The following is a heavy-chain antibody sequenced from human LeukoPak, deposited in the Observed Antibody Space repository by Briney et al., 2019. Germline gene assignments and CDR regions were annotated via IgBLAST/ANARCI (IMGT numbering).Heavy chain of an antibody. D-gene: IGHD3-10*01. Sequence: GGSLSLSCAASGFTACSNHMSWVRPAPGKGLEWVSLIYSGGSTYYADSVKGRFTISRDNSKTTLYLQMNSLRAEDTAVYYCARPEAGSGSPFLAYWGQGTLVTVSS. CDR1: GFTACSNH. J-gene: IGHJ4*02. V-gene: IGHV3-66*04. CDR2: IYSGGST. CDR3: ARPEAGSGSPFLAY.